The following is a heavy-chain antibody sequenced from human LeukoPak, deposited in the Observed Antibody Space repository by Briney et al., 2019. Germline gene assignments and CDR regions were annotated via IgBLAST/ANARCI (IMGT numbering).Heavy chain of an antibody. Sequence: PGGSLRLSCAASGFTFSSYGMHWVRQAPGKGLEWVAVIWYDGSNKYYADSVKGRFTISRDNSKNTLYLQMNSLRAEDTAVYYCARGRVGIAVADTRTYFDYWGQGTLVTVSS. J-gene: IGHJ4*02. CDR2: IWYDGSNK. D-gene: IGHD6-19*01. CDR3: ARGRVGIAVADTRTYFDY. V-gene: IGHV3-33*01. CDR1: GFTFSSYG.